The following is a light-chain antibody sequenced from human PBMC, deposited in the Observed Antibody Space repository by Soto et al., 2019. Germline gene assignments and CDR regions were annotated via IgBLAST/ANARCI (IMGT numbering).Light chain of an antibody. CDR2: DVN. V-gene: IGLV2-14*01. J-gene: IGLJ2*01. CDR1: NSDIGAYDY. CDR3: SSYTTTFTLV. Sequence: QSALTQPASVSGSPGQSITISCTGTNSDIGAYDYVSWYQQHPGKAPKLMIWDVNNRPSGVSSRFSGSKSGNTASLTISGLHSDDEADYYCSSYTTTFTLVFGGGTKLTV.